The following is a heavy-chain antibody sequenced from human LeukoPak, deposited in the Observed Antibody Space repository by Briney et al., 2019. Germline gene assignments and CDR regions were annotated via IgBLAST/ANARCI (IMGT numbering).Heavy chain of an antibody. Sequence: PGGSLRLSCAASGFTFSSYWMHWVRQAPGKGLEWVSSISSSSSYIYYADSVKGRFTISRDNAKNSLYLQMNSLRAEDTAVYYCARPGAFYYYYYMDVWGKGTTVTVSS. CDR2: ISSSSSYI. CDR1: GFTFSSYW. J-gene: IGHJ6*03. CDR3: ARPGAFYYYYYMDV. V-gene: IGHV3-21*01. D-gene: IGHD3-10*01.